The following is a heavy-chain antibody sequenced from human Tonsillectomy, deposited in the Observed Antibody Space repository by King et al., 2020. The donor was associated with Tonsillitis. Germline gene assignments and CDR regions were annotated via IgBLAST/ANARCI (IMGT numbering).Heavy chain of an antibody. V-gene: IGHV4-39*01. Sequence: LQLQESGPGLVKPSETLSLTCNVSGGSISSSSYYWGWIRPPPGKGLEWIGSIYYSGSTYYNPSLKSRVTISVDTSKNQFSLRLTSVTAADTAVYYCARLVRFGESFDYWGQGALVTVSS. J-gene: IGHJ4*02. D-gene: IGHD3-3*01. CDR1: GGSISSSSYY. CDR2: IYYSGST. CDR3: ARLVRFGESFDY.